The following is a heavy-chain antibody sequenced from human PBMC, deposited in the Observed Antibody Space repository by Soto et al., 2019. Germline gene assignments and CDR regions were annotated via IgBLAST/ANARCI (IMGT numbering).Heavy chain of an antibody. Sequence: XSVKVSCKASGYTFTTFAMHWVRQAPGQGLEWMGIINPSGGSTSYAQKFQGRVTMTRDTSTSTVYMELSSLRSEDTAVYYCARVATGTTYNFDYWGQGTLVTVSS. J-gene: IGHJ4*02. D-gene: IGHD1-1*01. CDR3: ARVATGTTYNFDY. CDR2: INPSGGST. CDR1: GYTFTTFA. V-gene: IGHV1-46*03.